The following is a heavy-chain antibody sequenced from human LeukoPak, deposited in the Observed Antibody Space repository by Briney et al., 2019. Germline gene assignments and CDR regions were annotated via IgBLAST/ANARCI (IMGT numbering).Heavy chain of an antibody. CDR2: IYHSGST. Sequence: PSETLSLTCTFSGGSISSSNWWSWVRQPPGKGLEWIGEIYHSGSTHYNPSLKSRVTISVDKSKNQFSLKLSSVTAADTAVYYCALYDFWSGYLIWGQGTLVTVSS. D-gene: IGHD3-3*01. J-gene: IGHJ4*02. CDR1: GGSISSSNW. V-gene: IGHV4-4*02. CDR3: ALYDFWSGYLI.